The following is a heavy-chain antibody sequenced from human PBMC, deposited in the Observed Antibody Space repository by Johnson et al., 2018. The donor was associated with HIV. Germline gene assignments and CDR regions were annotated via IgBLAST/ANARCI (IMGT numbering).Heavy chain of an antibody. CDR1: GFTFSRYW. Sequence: VQLVESGGGLVQPGGSLRLSCAASGFTFSRYWMSWVRQAPGKGLEWVSYISSSGSTIYYADSVKGRFTISRDNAKNSLYLQMNSLRAEDTAVYYCAREIIAAADDIWGQGTMVTVSS. CDR3: AREIIAAADDI. CDR2: ISSSGSTI. V-gene: IGHV3-48*04. D-gene: IGHD6-13*01. J-gene: IGHJ3*02.